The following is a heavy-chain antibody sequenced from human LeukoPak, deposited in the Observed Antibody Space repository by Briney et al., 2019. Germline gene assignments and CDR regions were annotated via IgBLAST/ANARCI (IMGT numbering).Heavy chain of an antibody. Sequence: SETLSLTCAVYGGSFSGYYWSWIRQPPGKGLEWIGEINHSGSTNYNPSLKSRVTISVDTSKNQFSLKLSSVTAADTAVYYCARGRVATITPFDYWGQGTLVTVSS. CDR3: ARGRVATITPFDY. V-gene: IGHV4-34*01. CDR2: INHSGST. CDR1: GGSFSGYY. J-gene: IGHJ4*02. D-gene: IGHD5-24*01.